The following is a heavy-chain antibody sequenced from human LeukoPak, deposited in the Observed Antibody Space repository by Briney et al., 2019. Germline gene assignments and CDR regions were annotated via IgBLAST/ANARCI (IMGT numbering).Heavy chain of an antibody. CDR2: IIPILGIA. CDR1: GGTFSSYA. J-gene: IGHJ4*02. CDR3: ARFRCSSTSCHSSFDY. D-gene: IGHD2-2*01. V-gene: IGHV1-69*04. Sequence: SVKVSCKASGGTFSSYAISWVRQAPGQGLEWMGRIIPILGIANSAQKFQGRVTITADKSTSTAYMELSSLRSEDTAVYYCARFRCSSTSCHSSFDYWGQGTLVTVSS.